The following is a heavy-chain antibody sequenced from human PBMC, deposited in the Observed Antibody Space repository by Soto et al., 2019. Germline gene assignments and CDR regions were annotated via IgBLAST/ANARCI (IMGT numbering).Heavy chain of an antibody. D-gene: IGHD3-9*01. Sequence: QITLKESGPTLVKPTQTLTLTCTFSGFSLSTSGVGVGWIRQPPGKALEWLALIYWDDDKRYSPSLKSRLTITKDTSKNQVVLTMTTMDPVDTATYYCAPNRRYYDILTGYPSYYFDYWGQGTLVTVSS. J-gene: IGHJ4*02. CDR2: IYWDDDK. CDR1: GFSLSTSGVG. V-gene: IGHV2-5*02. CDR3: APNRRYYDILTGYPSYYFDY.